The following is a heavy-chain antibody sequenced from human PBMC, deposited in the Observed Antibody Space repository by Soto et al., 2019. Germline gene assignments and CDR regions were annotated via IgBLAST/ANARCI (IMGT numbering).Heavy chain of an antibody. V-gene: IGHV4-34*01. J-gene: IGHJ5*02. D-gene: IGHD3-16*01. Sequence: SETLSLTCAVYGGSFSGYYWTWIRQPPGKGLEWIGEINHSGSTNCNPSLKSRVTISVDTSKNQFSLKLSSVTAADTAVYYCARVYYDSGLRFDPWGQGTLVTVSS. CDR3: ARVYYDSGLRFDP. CDR1: GGSFSGYY. CDR2: INHSGST.